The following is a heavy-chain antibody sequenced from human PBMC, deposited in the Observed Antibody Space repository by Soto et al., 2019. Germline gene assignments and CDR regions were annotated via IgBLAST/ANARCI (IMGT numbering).Heavy chain of an antibody. CDR1: GGSISSYY. D-gene: IGHD3-3*01. CDR2: IYYSGST. Sequence: SETLSLTCTVSGGSISSYYWSWIRQPPGKGLEWIGYIYYSGSTNYNPSLKSRVTISVDTSKNQFSLKLSSVTAADTAVYYCARAQFFVFWSGYYPPHGGYGMDVWGQGTTVTVSS. V-gene: IGHV4-59*01. CDR3: ARAQFFVFWSGYYPPHGGYGMDV. J-gene: IGHJ6*02.